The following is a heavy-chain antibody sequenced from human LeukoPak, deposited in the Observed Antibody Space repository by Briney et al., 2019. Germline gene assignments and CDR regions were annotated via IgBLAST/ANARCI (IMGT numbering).Heavy chain of an antibody. V-gene: IGHV3-53*01. D-gene: IGHD3-22*01. Sequence: GGSLRLSCAASGFTVSSNYMSWVRQAPGKGLEWVSVIYSGGSTYYADSVKGRFTISRDNSKNTLYLQMNSLRAGDTAVYYCARTPTMISGAFDIWGQGTMVTVSS. CDR1: GFTVSSNY. CDR2: IYSGGST. J-gene: IGHJ3*02. CDR3: ARTPTMISGAFDI.